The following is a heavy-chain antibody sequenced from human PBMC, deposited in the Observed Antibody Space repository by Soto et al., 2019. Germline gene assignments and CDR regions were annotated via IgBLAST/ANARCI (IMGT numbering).Heavy chain of an antibody. D-gene: IGHD3-10*01. CDR3: ATDPNSDFDY. CDR2: ISAYNGNT. J-gene: IGHJ4*02. Sequence: ASVKVSCKASGYTFTSYGISWVRQAPGQGLEWMGWISAYNGNTNYAQKFQGRVTMTEDTSTDTAYMELSSLRSEDTALYYCATDPNSDFDYWGQGTLVTVSS. V-gene: IGHV1-18*01. CDR1: GYTFTSYG.